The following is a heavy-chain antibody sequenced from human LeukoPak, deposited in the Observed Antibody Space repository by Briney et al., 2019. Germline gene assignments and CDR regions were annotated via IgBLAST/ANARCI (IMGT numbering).Heavy chain of an antibody. D-gene: IGHD4-17*01. Sequence: GASVKVSCKASGYTFTGYYIHWVRQAPGQGLEWMGWIIPNSGGTNYAQKFQGRVTMTRDTSISTAYMELSRLRSDDTAVYYCARVVREGYGDYDLVFDYWGQGTLVTVSS. V-gene: IGHV1-2*02. J-gene: IGHJ4*02. CDR1: GYTFTGYY. CDR2: IIPNSGGT. CDR3: ARVVREGYGDYDLVFDY.